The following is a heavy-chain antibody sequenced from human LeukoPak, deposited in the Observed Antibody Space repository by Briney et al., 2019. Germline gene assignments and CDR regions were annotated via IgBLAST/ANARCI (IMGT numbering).Heavy chain of an antibody. CDR1: GGSISSYY. CDR3: ASSATYYYDSSGYYRAGGLDY. V-gene: IGHV4-4*07. Sequence: SETLSLTCTVCGGSISSYYWSWIRQPAGKGLEWIGRIYTSGSTNYNPSLKSRVTMSVDTSKNQFSLKLSSVTAADTAVYYCASSATYYYDSSGYYRAGGLDYWGQGTLVTVSS. J-gene: IGHJ4*02. CDR2: IYTSGST. D-gene: IGHD3-22*01.